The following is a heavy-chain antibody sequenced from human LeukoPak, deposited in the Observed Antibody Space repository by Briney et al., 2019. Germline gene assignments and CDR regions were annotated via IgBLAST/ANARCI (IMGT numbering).Heavy chain of an antibody. CDR2: ISYDGSNK. D-gene: IGHD2-15*01. J-gene: IGHJ6*02. CDR1: GFTFSSYA. Sequence: GRSLRLSCAASGFTFSSYAMHWVRQAPGKGLEWVAVISYDGSNKYYADSVKGRFTLSRDNSKNTLYLQMNSLRVEDTAVYHCARAEDIVVVVGYGMDVWGQGTTVTVSS. V-gene: IGHV3-30-3*01. CDR3: ARAEDIVVVVGYGMDV.